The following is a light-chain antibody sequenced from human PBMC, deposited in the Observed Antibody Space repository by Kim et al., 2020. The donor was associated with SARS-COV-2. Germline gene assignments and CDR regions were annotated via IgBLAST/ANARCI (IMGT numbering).Light chain of an antibody. J-gene: IGKJ2*03. Sequence: VSPGERAACSCRARQSVRRNVAWYQQKPGQAPRLLIYGGSTRATGIPAKFSGSGWGTEFTLTISSLQSDDSAVYYCQQYNNWPPYSFGQGTKLEI. V-gene: IGKV3D-15*01. CDR2: GGS. CDR1: QSVRRN. CDR3: QQYNNWPPYS.